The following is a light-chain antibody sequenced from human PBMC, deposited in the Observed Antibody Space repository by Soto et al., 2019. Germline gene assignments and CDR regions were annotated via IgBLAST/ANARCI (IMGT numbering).Light chain of an antibody. CDR1: SSDVGGYKF. CDR2: EVI. CDR3: SSYGGSNNLV. J-gene: IGLJ2*01. Sequence: QSVLTQPPSASGSPGQSVTISCTGTSSDVGGYKFVSWYQQHPGKAPKLIIYEVIKRPSGVPDRFSGSKSGNTASLTVSGLQAEDEGDYYCSSYGGSNNLVFGGRDQADRP. V-gene: IGLV2-8*01.